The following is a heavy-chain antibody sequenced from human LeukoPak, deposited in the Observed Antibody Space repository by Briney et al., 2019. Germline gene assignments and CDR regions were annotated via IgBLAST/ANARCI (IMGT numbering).Heavy chain of an antibody. CDR2: IYTSGST. D-gene: IGHD6-13*01. J-gene: IGHJ5*02. V-gene: IGHV4-4*07. CDR1: GGSISSYY. CDR3: ARELRVEQQLLVWFDP. Sequence: SETLSITCTVPGGSISSYYWSWIRQPAGKGLEWIGRIYTSGSTNYNPSLKSRVTISVDTSKNQFSLKLSSVTAADTAVYYCARELRVEQQLLVWFDPWGQGTLVTVSS.